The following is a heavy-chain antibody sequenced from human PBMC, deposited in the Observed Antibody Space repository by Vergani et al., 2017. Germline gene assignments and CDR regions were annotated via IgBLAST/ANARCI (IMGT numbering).Heavy chain of an antibody. J-gene: IGHJ4*02. CDR3: ARDELHSGYEVSTY. D-gene: IGHD5-12*01. Sequence: EVQLVESGGGLIQPGGSLRLSCAASGFTVSSNYMSWVRQAPGKGLEWVSVIYSGGSTYYADSGKGRFTISRDNSKNTLYLQMNSLRAEDTAVYYCARDELHSGYEVSTYWGQGTLVTVSS. V-gene: IGHV3-53*01. CDR2: IYSGGST. CDR1: GFTVSSNY.